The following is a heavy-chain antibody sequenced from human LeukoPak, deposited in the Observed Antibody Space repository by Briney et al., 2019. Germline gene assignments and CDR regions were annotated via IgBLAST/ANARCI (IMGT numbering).Heavy chain of an antibody. CDR3: ATYPLTYGDYASIDYYYMDV. CDR2: FDPEDGET. CDR1: GYTLTELS. V-gene: IGHV1-24*01. J-gene: IGHJ6*03. Sequence: ASVKVSCKVSGYTLTELSMHWVRQARGKGFEWMGAFDPEDGETIYAQKFQGRVTMTEDTSTDTAYMELSSLRSEDTAVYYCATYPLTYGDYASIDYYYMDVWGKGTTVTVSS. D-gene: IGHD4-17*01.